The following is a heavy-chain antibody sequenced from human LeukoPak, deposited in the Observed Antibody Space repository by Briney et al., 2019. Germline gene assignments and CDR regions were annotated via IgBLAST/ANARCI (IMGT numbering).Heavy chain of an antibody. J-gene: IGHJ4*02. CDR2: ISYDGSNE. D-gene: IGHD6-6*01. CDR1: GFTFSSYV. Sequence: GGSLRLSCAAFGFTFSSYVMHWVRQAPGKGLEWVAIISYDGSNEYYADSVKGRFTISRDNSKNTLYLQMNSLRAADTAVYYCARDKGTSYPSSFDYWGQGTLVTVSS. CDR3: ARDKGTSYPSSFDY. V-gene: IGHV3-30*04.